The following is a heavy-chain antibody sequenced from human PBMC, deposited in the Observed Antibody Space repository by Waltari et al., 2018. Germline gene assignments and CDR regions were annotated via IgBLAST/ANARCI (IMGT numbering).Heavy chain of an antibody. V-gene: IGHV3-49*04. CDR2: IRSKAYGGTT. J-gene: IGHJ6*02. CDR1: GFTFGDYA. Sequence: EVQLVESGGGLVQPGRSLRLSCTASGFTFGDYAMSWVRQAPGKGLEWGGFIRSKAYGGTTEYAASVKGRFTSSRDDSKSIAYLQMNSLKTEDTAVYYCTRGFWFGELSDYYGMDVWGQGTTVTVSS. D-gene: IGHD3-10*01. CDR3: TRGFWFGELSDYYGMDV.